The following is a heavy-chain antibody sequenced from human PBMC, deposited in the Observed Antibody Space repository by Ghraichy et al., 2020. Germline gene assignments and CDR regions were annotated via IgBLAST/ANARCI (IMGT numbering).Heavy chain of an antibody. CDR1: GFRFSNYG. CDR2: IWYNGGNK. J-gene: IGHJ4*02. Sequence: GGSLRLSCAASGFRFSNYGMHWVRQAPGKGLEWVALIWYNGGNKYYADAVKGRFSISRDNSKNTLYLEMNNLRAEDTAVYYCARADYYDSSGYYSRLLDYWGQGTLVTLSS. CDR3: ARADYYDSSGYYSRLLDY. D-gene: IGHD3-22*01. V-gene: IGHV3-33*01.